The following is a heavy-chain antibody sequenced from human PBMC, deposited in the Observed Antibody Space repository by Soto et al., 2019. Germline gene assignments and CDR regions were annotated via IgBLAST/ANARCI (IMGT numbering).Heavy chain of an antibody. J-gene: IGHJ6*02. CDR3: ARGITMVRGVNTYYYYYGMDV. CDR2: INPNSGGT. CDR1: GYTFTGYY. D-gene: IGHD3-10*01. Sequence: ASVKVSCKASGYTFTGYYMHWVRQAPGQGLEWMGWINPNSGGTNYAQKFQGWVTMTRDTSISTAYMELSRLRSDDTAVYYCARGITMVRGVNTYYYYYGMDVWGQGTTVTVSS. V-gene: IGHV1-2*04.